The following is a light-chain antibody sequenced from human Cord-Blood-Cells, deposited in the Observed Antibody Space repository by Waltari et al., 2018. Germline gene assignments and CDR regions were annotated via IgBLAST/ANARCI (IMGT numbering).Light chain of an antibody. Sequence: EIVLTQSPGTLSLSPGERATLPCRAGQSVSSSYLAWYQQKPGQAPRLLIYGASSRATGIPDSFSGSGSGTDFTLTISRLEPEGFAVYYCQQYGSSMYTFGQGTKLEIK. CDR2: GAS. V-gene: IGKV3-20*01. CDR3: QQYGSSMYT. J-gene: IGKJ2*01. CDR1: QSVSSSY.